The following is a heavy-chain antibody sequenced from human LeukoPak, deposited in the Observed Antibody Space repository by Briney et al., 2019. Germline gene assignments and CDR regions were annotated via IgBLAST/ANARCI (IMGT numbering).Heavy chain of an antibody. CDR2: ISSSSSYI. D-gene: IGHD5-18*01. Sequence: GGSLRLSCAASGFTFSSYSMNWVRQAPGKGLEWVSSISSSSSYIYYADSVKGRFTISRDNAKNSLYLQMNSLRAEDTAVYYCARDRVEYSYGPGFDYWGQGTLVTVSS. CDR1: GFTFSSYS. CDR3: ARDRVEYSYGPGFDY. J-gene: IGHJ4*02. V-gene: IGHV3-21*01.